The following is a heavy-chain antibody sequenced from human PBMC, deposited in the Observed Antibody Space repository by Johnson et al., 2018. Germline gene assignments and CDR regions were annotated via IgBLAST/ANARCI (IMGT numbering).Heavy chain of an antibody. V-gene: IGHV3-30*18. CDR1: GFTFSNAW. CDR2: ISYDGSNK. Sequence: QVQLVQSGGGLVKPGGSLRLSCAASGFTFSNAWMSWVRQAPGKGLAWVAVISYDGSNKYSADSVRGRFTISRGNSKNTMYLQMNSLRAEDTAVYYCAKSLVQGRASFGVATGYYMDVWGEGTTVTVSS. D-gene: IGHD3-3*01. J-gene: IGHJ6*03. CDR3: AKSLVQGRASFGVATGYYMDV.